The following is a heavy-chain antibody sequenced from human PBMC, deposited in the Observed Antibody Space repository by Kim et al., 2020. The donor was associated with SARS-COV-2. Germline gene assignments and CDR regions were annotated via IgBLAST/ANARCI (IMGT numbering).Heavy chain of an antibody. CDR2: IYNSGST. CDR1: GGSFSYYY. J-gene: IGHJ5*02. CDR3: ARTDYYDSRAWFDP. V-gene: IGHV4-59*13. D-gene: IGHD3-22*01. Sequence: SETLSLTCTVSGGSFSYYYWTWIRQPPGKGLEWIGYIYNSGSTNYNPSLKSRVTISVDTSKNQISLKLSSLTAADTAVYYCARTDYYDSRAWFDPWGQGTLVTVSS.